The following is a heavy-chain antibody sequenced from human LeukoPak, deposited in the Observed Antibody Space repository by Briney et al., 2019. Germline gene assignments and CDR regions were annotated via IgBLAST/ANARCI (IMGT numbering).Heavy chain of an antibody. CDR2: IKYDGNNK. V-gene: IGHV3-30*02. CDR3: TNPYDGSRSNHYYFSS. CDR1: GFIFSGYG. D-gene: IGHD3-10*01. Sequence: PGGSLRLSCAASGFIFSGYGMHWVRHAPAKGLEWVAFIKYDGNNKYYADSVKGRFTISRDNSKNTLYLQMNSPRAQDTATYYCTNPYDGSRSNHYYFSSWGQRDLGIVSS. J-gene: IGHJ4*02.